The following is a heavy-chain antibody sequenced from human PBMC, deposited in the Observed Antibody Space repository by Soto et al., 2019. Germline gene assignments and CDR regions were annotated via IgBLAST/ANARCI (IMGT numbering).Heavy chain of an antibody. Sequence: PGGPLRLSCTASGVTFSTYWMLWVRQAPGKGLEWVANIKQDGSEKYYVDSVKGRFTISNDNAKNSLYLQMNSLRVEDTAVYYCVSGVAAGSFDYWGQGTLVTVSS. D-gene: IGHD6-13*01. V-gene: IGHV3-7*03. J-gene: IGHJ4*02. CDR1: GVTFSTYW. CDR3: VSGVAAGSFDY. CDR2: IKQDGSEK.